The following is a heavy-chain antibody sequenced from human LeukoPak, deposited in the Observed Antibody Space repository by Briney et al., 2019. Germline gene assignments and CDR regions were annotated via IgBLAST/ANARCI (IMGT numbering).Heavy chain of an antibody. J-gene: IGHJ4*02. CDR1: GGTFSSYA. CDR3: ARVTPILDFWSVVFDY. CDR2: IIPIFGTA. Sequence: SVTVSCKASGGTFSSYAISWVRQAPGQGLEWMGGIIPIFGTANYAQKFQGRVTITAEESTSTAYMELSSLRSEDTAVYYCARVTPILDFWSVVFDYWGQGTLVTVSS. D-gene: IGHD3-3*01. V-gene: IGHV1-69*13.